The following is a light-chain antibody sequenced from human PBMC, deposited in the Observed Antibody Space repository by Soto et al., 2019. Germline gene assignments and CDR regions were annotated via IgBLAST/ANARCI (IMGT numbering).Light chain of an antibody. Sequence: DIQMTQSPSSLSASVGDRVTITCRASQSISSYLNWYQQKPGKAPKLLIYAASSLQSGAPSRSSGSGSGTDFTLTISSLQPEDFATYYCQQSYSTSSTFGQGTRLEIK. CDR1: QSISSY. CDR3: QQSYSTSST. J-gene: IGKJ5*01. V-gene: IGKV1-39*01. CDR2: AAS.